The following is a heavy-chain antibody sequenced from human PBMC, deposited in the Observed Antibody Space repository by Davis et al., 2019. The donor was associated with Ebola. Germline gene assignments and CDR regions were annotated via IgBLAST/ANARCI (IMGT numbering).Heavy chain of an antibody. CDR1: GFTFSDYW. CDR2: IKRDGSEK. V-gene: IGHV3-7*03. D-gene: IGHD3-10*01. Sequence: PGGSLRLSCAASGFTFSDYWMTWVRQAPGKGLEWVANIKRDGSEKYYVDSVKGRFTISRDNAKNSLFLQMNSLRADDTAVYYCAKDRERSSYYFDHWGQGTLVTVSS. J-gene: IGHJ4*02. CDR3: AKDRERSSYYFDH.